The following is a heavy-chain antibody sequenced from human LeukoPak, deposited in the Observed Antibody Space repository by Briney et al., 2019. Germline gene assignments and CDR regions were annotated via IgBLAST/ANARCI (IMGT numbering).Heavy chain of an antibody. Sequence: ASVKVSCKASGYTFTSYDINWVRQATGQGLEWMGWMNPNSGNTGYAQKFQGRVTITIDTSASTAYMELRSLKSEDTAVYYCARERDYYDRNGYPNNWFDPWGQGTLVAVSS. CDR1: GYTFTSYD. J-gene: IGHJ5*02. CDR3: ARERDYYDRNGYPNNWFDP. V-gene: IGHV1-8*03. D-gene: IGHD3-22*01. CDR2: MNPNSGNT.